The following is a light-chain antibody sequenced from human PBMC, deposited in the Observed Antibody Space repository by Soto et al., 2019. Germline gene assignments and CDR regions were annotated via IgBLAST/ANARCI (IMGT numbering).Light chain of an antibody. Sequence: SLGASVKLTCTLSSGHSSYTIAWHQQQPEKGPRYLMTLNSDGSHSKGDGIPDRFSGSSSGAERYLSISSLQSEDEADYYCQTWGTGIEVFGGGTKLTVL. CDR3: QTWGTGIEV. J-gene: IGLJ3*02. CDR2: LNSDGSH. V-gene: IGLV4-69*01. CDR1: SGHSSYT.